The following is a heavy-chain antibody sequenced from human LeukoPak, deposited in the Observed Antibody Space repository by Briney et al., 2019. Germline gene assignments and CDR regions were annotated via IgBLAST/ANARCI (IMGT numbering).Heavy chain of an antibody. Sequence: GGSLRLSCAASGFTFSSYAMSWVRQAPGKGLEWVSAISGSGGSTYYADSVKGRFTISRDNSKNTLYLQMNSLRAEDTAVYYCARHKTVSDAFDIWGQGTMVTVSS. D-gene: IGHD4-17*01. CDR1: GFTFSSYA. CDR3: ARHKTVSDAFDI. J-gene: IGHJ3*02. V-gene: IGHV3-23*01. CDR2: ISGSGGST.